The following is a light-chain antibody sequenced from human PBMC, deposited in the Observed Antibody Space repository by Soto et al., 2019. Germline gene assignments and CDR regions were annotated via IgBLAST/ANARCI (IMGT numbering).Light chain of an antibody. V-gene: IGLV2-14*01. CDR3: SSYTSSSPPFV. Sequence: QSALTQPASVSGSPGQSITISCTGTSSDVGGYNYVSWYQQHPGKAPKLMLYDVSNRPSGVSNRFSGSKSGNTASLTISGLQAEDEADYYCSSYTSSSPPFVFGTGTKVTVL. CDR1: SSDVGGYNY. J-gene: IGLJ1*01. CDR2: DVS.